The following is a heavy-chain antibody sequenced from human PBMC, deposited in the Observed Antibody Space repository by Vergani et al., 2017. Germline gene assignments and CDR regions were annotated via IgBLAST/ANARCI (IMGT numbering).Heavy chain of an antibody. CDR3: AKVLIVGATDYHYMDV. V-gene: IGHV3-30*04. CDR1: GLTFSTYA. Sequence: QVQLVESGGGVVQPGRSLRLSCTASGLTFSTYAMHWVRQAPGKGLEWVAVISYDGSNKYYADSVKGRFTISSDNSKNTLYLQMNSLRAEDTAVYYCAKVLIVGATDYHYMDVWGKGTTVTVSS. CDR2: ISYDGSNK. J-gene: IGHJ6*03. D-gene: IGHD1-26*01.